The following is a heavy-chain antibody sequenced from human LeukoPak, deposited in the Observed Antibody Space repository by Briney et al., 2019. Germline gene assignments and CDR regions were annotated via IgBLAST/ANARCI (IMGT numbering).Heavy chain of an antibody. Sequence: GASVKVSCKASGYNFTSYYMHWVRQPPGQGLEEMGIINPSGGTTSYAQKFQGRVTVTRDTSTSTVYMELSSLRSEDTAVYYCARDLVVVTGLRTRGSFDIWGQGTMVTVSS. D-gene: IGHD2-21*02. CDR1: GYNFTSYY. CDR3: ARDLVVVTGLRTRGSFDI. V-gene: IGHV1-46*01. CDR2: INPSGGTT. J-gene: IGHJ3*02.